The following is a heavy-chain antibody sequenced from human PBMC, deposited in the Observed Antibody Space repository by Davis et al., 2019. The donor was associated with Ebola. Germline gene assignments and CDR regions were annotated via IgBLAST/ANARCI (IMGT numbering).Heavy chain of an antibody. CDR3: ANIGSSTSKGPTDY. Sequence: GESLKISCAASGFTFRNYAMSWVRQAPGKGLEWVSAISGSGGSTYYADSVKGRFTISRDNSKNTLYLQMSGLRGEDTAVYYCANIGSSTSKGPTDYWGQGTLVTVSS. J-gene: IGHJ4*02. V-gene: IGHV3-23*01. CDR1: GFTFRNYA. D-gene: IGHD4-11*01. CDR2: ISGSGGST.